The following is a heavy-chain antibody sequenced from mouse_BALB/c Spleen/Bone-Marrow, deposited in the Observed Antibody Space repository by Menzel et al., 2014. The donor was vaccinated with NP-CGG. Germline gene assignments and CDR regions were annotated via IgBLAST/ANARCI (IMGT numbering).Heavy chain of an antibody. CDR3: TTLARNRFDY. V-gene: IGHV1-5*01. CDR2: IYPGISDT. J-gene: IGHJ2*01. D-gene: IGHD3-1*01. CDR1: GYTFTSYW. Sequence: VQLKQSGTVLARPGASVKMSCKASGYTFTSYWMHWVKQRPGQGLEWIGAIYPGISDTSYNQKFKGKAKLTAVTSTTTAYMDLSSLTNEDSAVYYCTTLARNRFDYWGQGTTLTVSS.